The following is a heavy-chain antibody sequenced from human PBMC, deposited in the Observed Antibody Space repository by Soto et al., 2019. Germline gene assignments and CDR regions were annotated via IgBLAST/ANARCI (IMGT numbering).Heavy chain of an antibody. D-gene: IGHD3-22*01. CDR3: TSPYYYDSSGYYYEFASFDP. V-gene: IGHV3-15*01. J-gene: IGHJ5*02. Sequence: EVQLVESGGGLVKPGGSLRLSCAASGFTFSNAWMSWVRQAPGKGLEWFGRIKSKTDGGTTDYAAPVKGRFTISRDDSKNTLYLQMHSLKTEDTAVYYCTSPYYYDSSGYYYEFASFDPWGQGTLVTVSS. CDR1: GFTFSNAW. CDR2: IKSKTDGGTT.